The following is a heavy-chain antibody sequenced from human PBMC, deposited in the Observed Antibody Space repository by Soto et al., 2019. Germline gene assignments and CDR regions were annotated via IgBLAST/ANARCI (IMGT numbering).Heavy chain of an antibody. J-gene: IGHJ4*02. CDR3: AHTKATPWLGPQFDY. CDR1: GFLISTSGGG. D-gene: IGHD6-19*01. Sequence: QITLKESGPTLVKPTQTLTLTCTFSGFLISTSGGGVGWIRQPPGKALEWLAVIYWDDDKPYSPSLKSRLTITKDTSKNQVVLTMTNVDPVDTATYYCAHTKATPWLGPQFDYWGQGTLVTVSS. CDR2: IYWDDDK. V-gene: IGHV2-5*02.